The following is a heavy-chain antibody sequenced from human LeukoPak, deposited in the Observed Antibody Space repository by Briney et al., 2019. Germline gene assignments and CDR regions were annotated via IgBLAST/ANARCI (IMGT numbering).Heavy chain of an antibody. V-gene: IGHV3-30*02. D-gene: IGHD4-17*01. Sequence: GGSLRLSCAASGFTFSSYGMHWIRQAPGKGLEWMAFIRYDGSNKYYADSVKGRFTISRDNSKNTLYLQMNSLRAEDTAVYYCARLNYGDKKYYYYYIDVWGKGTTVTISS. CDR2: IRYDGSNK. J-gene: IGHJ6*03. CDR3: ARLNYGDKKYYYYYIDV. CDR1: GFTFSSYG.